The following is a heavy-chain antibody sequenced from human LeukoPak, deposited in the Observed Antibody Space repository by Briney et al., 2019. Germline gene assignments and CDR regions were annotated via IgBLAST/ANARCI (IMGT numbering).Heavy chain of an antibody. V-gene: IGHV1-2*06. CDR3: ARGYSYGFDY. J-gene: IGHJ4*02. Sequence: ASVTVSCTASRYTFTGYYMHWVRQAPGQGLEWMGRINPNSGGTNYAQKFQGRVTMTRDTSISTAYMELSRLRSDDTAVYYCARGYSYGFDYWGQGTLVTVSS. CDR2: INPNSGGT. CDR1: RYTFTGYY. D-gene: IGHD5-18*01.